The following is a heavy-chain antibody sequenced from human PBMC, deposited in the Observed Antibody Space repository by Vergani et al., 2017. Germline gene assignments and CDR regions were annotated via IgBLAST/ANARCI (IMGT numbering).Heavy chain of an antibody. D-gene: IGHD3-22*01. V-gene: IGHV3-7*01. CDR3: ARRITMIVLFSAHYYYMDV. Sequence: EVQLVESGGGLVQPGGSLRLSCAASGFTFSSYWMSWVRQAPGKGLEWVANIKQDGSEKYYVDYVKGRFTISRDNAKNSLYLQMNSLRAEDTAVYYCARRITMIVLFSAHYYYMDVWGKGTTVTVSS. CDR1: GFTFSSYW. J-gene: IGHJ6*03. CDR2: IKQDGSEK.